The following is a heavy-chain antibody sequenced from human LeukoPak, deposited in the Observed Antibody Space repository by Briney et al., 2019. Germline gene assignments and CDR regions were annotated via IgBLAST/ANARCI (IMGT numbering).Heavy chain of an antibody. J-gene: IGHJ3*01. D-gene: IGHD2-8*02. V-gene: IGHV3-15*01. CDR1: GLTFNDAW. Sequence: GGSLRLSCAVSGLTFNDAWMTWVRQAPGRGLEWVARIKDRSQGATSDYGAHVSGRFNVVSLQMNSLINEDAAVYYCTTGLCTDTACHWDDAFAVWGQGTTVAVSS. CDR2: IKDRSQGATS. CDR3: TTGLCTDTACHWDDAFAV.